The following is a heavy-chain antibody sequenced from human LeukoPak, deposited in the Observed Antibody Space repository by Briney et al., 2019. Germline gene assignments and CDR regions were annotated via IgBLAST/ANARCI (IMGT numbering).Heavy chain of an antibody. CDR1: GFRFSDFY. V-gene: IGHV3-11*01. J-gene: IGHJ6*02. CDR2: ISSGGSTI. CDR3: VRDRRRYCSTCGMDV. D-gene: IGHD2-2*01. Sequence: GGSLRLSCTASGFRFSDFYMSWIRQAPGKGLEWISYISSGGSTIYYADSVKGRFTISRDNAKNSLCLQMNSLGADDTAVYYCVRDRRRYCSTCGMDVRGQGTTVTVSS.